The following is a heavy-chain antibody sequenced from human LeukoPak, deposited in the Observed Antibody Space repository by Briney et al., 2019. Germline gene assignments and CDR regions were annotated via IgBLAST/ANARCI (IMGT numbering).Heavy chain of an antibody. CDR3: ARSSYSSSSSV. CDR1: GFTFSGFW. Sequence: GGSLRLSCAVSGFTFSGFWMSWSRQAPGKGLEWVASINSDGSEGYYADVVKGRFTISRDNAKNSLYLQINRLRAEDTAVYYCARSSYSSSSSVWGQGTMVTVSS. V-gene: IGHV3-7*03. D-gene: IGHD6-6*01. J-gene: IGHJ3*01. CDR2: INSDGSEG.